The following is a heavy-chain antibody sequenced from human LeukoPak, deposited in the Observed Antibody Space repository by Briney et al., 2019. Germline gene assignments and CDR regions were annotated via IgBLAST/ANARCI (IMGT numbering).Heavy chain of an antibody. Sequence: GGSLRLSCTASGFTFGDYAMSWVRQAPGKGLEWVGFIRSKAYGGTTEYAASVKGRFTISRDDSKSIAYLQMDSLRAEDTAVYYCARVRYNWKLEWWFDPWGQGTLVTVSS. D-gene: IGHD1-20*01. J-gene: IGHJ5*02. CDR1: GFTFGDYA. CDR2: IRSKAYGGTT. CDR3: ARVRYNWKLEWWFDP. V-gene: IGHV3-49*04.